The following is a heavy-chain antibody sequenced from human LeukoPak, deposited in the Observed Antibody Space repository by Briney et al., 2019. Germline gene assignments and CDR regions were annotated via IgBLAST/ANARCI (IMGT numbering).Heavy chain of an antibody. CDR1: GGSISSYY. CDR2: IYYSGST. J-gene: IGHJ4*02. Sequence: KSSETLSLTCTVSGGSISSYYWSWIRQPPGKGLEWIGYIYYSGSTNYNPSLKSRVTTSVDTSKNQFSLKLSSVTAADTAVYYCARVLLYGGKLFDYWGQGTLVTVSS. V-gene: IGHV4-59*08. CDR3: ARVLLYGGKLFDY. D-gene: IGHD4-23*01.